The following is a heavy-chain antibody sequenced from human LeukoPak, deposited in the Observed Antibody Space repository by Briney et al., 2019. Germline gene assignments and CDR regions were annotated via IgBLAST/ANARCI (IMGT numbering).Heavy chain of an antibody. CDR2: ITAYNGNT. V-gene: IGHV1-18*01. CDR3: ARDDGLVYVKFVDY. D-gene: IGHD2-8*01. Sequence: GASVKVSCKASGYTFNSYGISWVRQAPGQGLEWMGWITAYNGNTTYAQKFQGRVTMTTDTSTSTAYMELRSLRSDDTAIYYCARDDGLVYVKFVDYWGQGTLVTVSS. CDR1: GYTFNSYG. J-gene: IGHJ4*02.